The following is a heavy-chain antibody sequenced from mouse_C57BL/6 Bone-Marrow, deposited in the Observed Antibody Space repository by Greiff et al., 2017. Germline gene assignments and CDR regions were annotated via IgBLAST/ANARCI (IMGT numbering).Heavy chain of an antibody. Sequence: DVKLVESGPGLVKPSQSLSLTCSVTGYSITSGYYWNWIRQFPGNKLEWMGYITYDGSNKYNPSLKNPNPITPDTSKNQFFLKLNSVTTEDTATYYCARERITTVVWYFDVWGTGTTVTVSS. D-gene: IGHD1-1*01. V-gene: IGHV3-6*01. CDR3: ARERITTVVWYFDV. J-gene: IGHJ1*03. CDR2: ITYDGSN. CDR1: GYSITSGYY.